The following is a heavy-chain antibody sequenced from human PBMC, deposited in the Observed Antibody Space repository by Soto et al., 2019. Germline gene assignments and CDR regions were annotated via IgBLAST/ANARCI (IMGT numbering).Heavy chain of an antibody. CDR3: ARGSGGRYDY. Sequence: QVQLVQSGPEVKKPGASVKVSCKASGYRFSGYGMSWLRQAPGQGLEWMGWINGYNGNTKHAQKFRDRVTMTSDTSPNTASLELRSLSSDDTAVYFCARGSGGRYDYWGQGTLISVSS. CDR2: INGYNGNT. CDR1: GYRFSGYG. D-gene: IGHD1-26*01. V-gene: IGHV1-18*01. J-gene: IGHJ4*02.